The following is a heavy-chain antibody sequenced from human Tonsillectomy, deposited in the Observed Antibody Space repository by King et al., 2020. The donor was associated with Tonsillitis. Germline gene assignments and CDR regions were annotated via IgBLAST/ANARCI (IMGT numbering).Heavy chain of an antibody. J-gene: IGHJ5*02. D-gene: IGHD2-15*01. CDR3: GKYEGGVFDT. CDR1: GGAISDDAYY. V-gene: IGHV4-31*03. CDR2: IYYTGDT. Sequence: VQLQESGPGLVKPSQTLSLTCIVSGGAISDDAYYLSWIRQHPGKCLEWLGYIYYTGDTYYKPSLKSRLAISFDTSRNQFSLKLSSVTAADTAVYYCGKYEGGVFDTWGQGTLVTVSS.